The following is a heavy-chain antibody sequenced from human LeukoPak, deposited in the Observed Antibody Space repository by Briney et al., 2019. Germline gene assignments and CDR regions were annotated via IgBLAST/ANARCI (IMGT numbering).Heavy chain of an antibody. CDR1: GGSISNYC. D-gene: IGHD1-26*01. Sequence: SETLSLTCTVSGGSISNYCWSWMRQPPGKGLEWIGYIFYNGNTNYNPSLKSRITISIDTSKKHFSLKLSSVTAADTAVYYCARAPFQVGGPPKYYLDYWGQGTLVTVSS. CDR2: IFYNGNT. V-gene: IGHV4-59*01. CDR3: ARAPFQVGGPPKYYLDY. J-gene: IGHJ4*02.